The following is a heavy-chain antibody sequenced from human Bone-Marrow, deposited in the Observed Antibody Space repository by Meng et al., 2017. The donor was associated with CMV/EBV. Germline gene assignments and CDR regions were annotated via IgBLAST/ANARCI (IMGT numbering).Heavy chain of an antibody. CDR2: INPNSGGT. CDR3: ASTDGYNYFDY. CDR1: GGTFSSYA. V-gene: IGHV1-2*02. J-gene: IGHJ4*02. Sequence: ASVKVSCKASGGTFSSYAISWVRQAPGQGLEWMGWINPNSGGTNYAQKFQGRVTMTRDTSISTAYMELSRLRSDDTAVYYCASTDGYNYFDYWGQGTLVTVSS. D-gene: IGHD5-24*01.